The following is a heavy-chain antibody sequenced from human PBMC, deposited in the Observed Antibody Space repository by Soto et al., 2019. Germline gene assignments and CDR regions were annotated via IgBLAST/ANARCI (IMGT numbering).Heavy chain of an antibody. CDR3: ARRSSKTPALDYGGNGWGVYYYYYMDV. CDR2: IYYSGST. CDR1: GGSISSSSYY. D-gene: IGHD4-17*01. Sequence: QLQLQESGPGLVKPSETLSLTCTVSGGSISSSSYYWGWIRQPPGKGLEWIGGIYYSGSTYSNPYLKTPAPLSVRPPQHHFSLRLTSGTAADTAVYYCARRSSKTPALDYGGNGWGVYYYYYMDVWGKGTTVTVSS. J-gene: IGHJ6*03. V-gene: IGHV4-39*01.